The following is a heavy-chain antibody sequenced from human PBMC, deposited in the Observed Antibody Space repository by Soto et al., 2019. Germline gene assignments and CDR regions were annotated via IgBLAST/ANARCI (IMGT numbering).Heavy chain of an antibody. J-gene: IGHJ6*02. CDR1: GFTVSPNY. CDR3: VRAKSTMIRGVRYGMDV. D-gene: IGHD3-10*01. CDR2: INSAGTP. Sequence: EVQLVETGGGLIQPGGSLRLTCAASGFTVSPNYMSWVRQAPGKGLEWVSVINSAGTPYYADSVQGRFTVSRDTSKNTLYLQMSSLRAEDTAVYFCVRAKSTMIRGVRYGMDVWGQGTTVTVSS. V-gene: IGHV3-53*02.